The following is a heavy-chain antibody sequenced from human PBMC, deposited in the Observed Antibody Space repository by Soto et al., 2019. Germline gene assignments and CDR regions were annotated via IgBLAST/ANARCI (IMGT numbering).Heavy chain of an antibody. J-gene: IGHJ3*02. CDR2: LYSTFGT. V-gene: IGHV3-53*01. CDR3: VKEWAGDAFDI. Sequence: DVQLVESGGGLIQPGGSLRLSCAVSGITVSGKKYITWVRQAPGKGLEWVSALYSTFGTYYADSVEGRFTISRDNSKNTLYLQMTSLRAEDTAVYFCVKEWAGDAFDIWGQGTMVAVSS. CDR1: GITVSGKKY. D-gene: IGHD6-19*01.